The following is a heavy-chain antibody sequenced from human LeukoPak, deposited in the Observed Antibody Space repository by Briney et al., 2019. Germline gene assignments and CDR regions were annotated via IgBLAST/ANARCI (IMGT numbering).Heavy chain of an antibody. J-gene: IGHJ5*02. CDR3: ARHPKGYFSRFDP. V-gene: IGHV4-39*01. CDR2: IYYSGNT. Sequence: SETLSLTCTVSGGSISSTTHYWGWIRQPPGKGLEWIGSIYYSGNTDYNPSLKSRVTISVDTSKNQFSLKLNSVTAADTAVYYCARHPKGYFSRFDPWGQGTLVTVPS. D-gene: IGHD2-15*01. CDR1: GGSISSTTHY.